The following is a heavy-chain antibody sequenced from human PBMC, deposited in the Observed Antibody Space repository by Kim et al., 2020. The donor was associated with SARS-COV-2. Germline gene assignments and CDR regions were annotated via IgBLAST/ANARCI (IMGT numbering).Heavy chain of an antibody. CDR3: VKARGTTGRGGAFDI. V-gene: IGHV3-64D*09. D-gene: IGHD1-1*01. Sequence: ESVKGRFTVSRDNSKNTLYLQMSSLRTEDTALYYCVKARGTTGRGGAFDIWGQGTMVTVSS. J-gene: IGHJ3*02.